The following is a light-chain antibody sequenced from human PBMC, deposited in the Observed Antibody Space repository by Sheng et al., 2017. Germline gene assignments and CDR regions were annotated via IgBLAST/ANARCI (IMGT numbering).Light chain of an antibody. Sequence: TVLTQSPATLSLSPGERATLSCRASQSVSSSYLAWYQQKPGQAPRLLIYGASSRATGIPDRFSGRGSGTEFTLTISSLHSEDFATYYCQQYNSYFIFTFGPGTKVDIK. CDR1: QSVSSSY. CDR3: QQYNSYFIFT. J-gene: IGKJ3*01. CDR2: GAS. V-gene: IGKV3-20*01.